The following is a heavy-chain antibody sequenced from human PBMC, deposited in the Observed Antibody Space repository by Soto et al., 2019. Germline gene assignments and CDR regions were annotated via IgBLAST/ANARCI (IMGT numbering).Heavy chain of an antibody. V-gene: IGHV4-30-2*01. CDR3: ARGGGFDSFDY. CDR1: XASITYGAYS. CDR2: INHLETT. Sequence: QLQLHMSGSGLVKPSQTLSLTCTXSXASITYGAYSXXXXXXXXXXXXEWIGYINHLETTFYNPSFESRLTLSIDRTKNQFSLNLKSMSAADRAVYFCARGGGFDSFDYWGQGILVTVSS. J-gene: IGHJ4*02. D-gene: IGHD3-10*01.